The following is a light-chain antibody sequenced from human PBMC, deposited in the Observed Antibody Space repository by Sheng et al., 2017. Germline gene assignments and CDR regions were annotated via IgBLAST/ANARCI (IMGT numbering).Light chain of an antibody. CDR3: QAWHSSNYV. CDR2: QDS. J-gene: IGLJ1*01. CDR1: NLGDKS. Sequence: SNELTQPPSVSVSPGQTASITCSGDNLGDKSASWYQQKPGQSPILVIYQDSKRPSGIPERFSGSISGNTATLTISGTQPMDEADYYCQAWHSSNYVFGIGTRVTVL. V-gene: IGLV3-1*01.